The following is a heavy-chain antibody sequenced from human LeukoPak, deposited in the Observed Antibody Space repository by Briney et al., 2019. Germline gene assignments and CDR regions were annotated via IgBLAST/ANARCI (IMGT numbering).Heavy chain of an antibody. CDR3: ARHTNFIVGATRHFDN. CDR1: GGPISSNSYY. Sequence: KTSETLSLTCTVSGGPISSNSYYWGWIRQPPGKGLEWIGSMYYSGTTYYNPSLKSRVTISVDTSKNQFSLKLSSVTAADTAVYYCARHTNFIVGATRHFDNWGQGTLVTVSS. CDR2: MYYSGTT. V-gene: IGHV4-39*01. J-gene: IGHJ4*02. D-gene: IGHD1-26*01.